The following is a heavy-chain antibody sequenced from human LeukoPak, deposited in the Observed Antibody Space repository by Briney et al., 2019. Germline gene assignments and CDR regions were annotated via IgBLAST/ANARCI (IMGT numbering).Heavy chain of an antibody. CDR2: IYYSGST. J-gene: IGHJ5*02. V-gene: IGHV4-39*01. CDR1: GDSISSSSSY. D-gene: IGHD3-10*01. CDR3: ARHSTHGSGSYYTWFDP. Sequence: SETLSLTCTVSGDSISSSSSYWGWIRQPPGKGLEWIGSIYYSGSTYYNPSLKSRVTISVDTSKNQFSLKLSSVTAADTAVYYCARHSTHGSGSYYTWFDPWGQGTLVTVSS.